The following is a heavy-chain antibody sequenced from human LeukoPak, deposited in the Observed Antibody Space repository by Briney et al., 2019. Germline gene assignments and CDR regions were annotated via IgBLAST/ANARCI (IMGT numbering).Heavy chain of an antibody. CDR3: AREWPPGVAGKVVGVTGNSNYDY. CDR2: INPSSGGT. Sequence: ASVKVSCKASGYTFTGYYMHWVRQAPGQGLEWMGWINPSSGGTNYAQKFQGRVTMTRDTSISTAYMELSRLRSDDTAVYYCAREWPPGVAGKVVGVTGNSNYDYWGQGTLVTVSS. J-gene: IGHJ4*02. V-gene: IGHV1-2*02. D-gene: IGHD6-19*01. CDR1: GYTFTGYY.